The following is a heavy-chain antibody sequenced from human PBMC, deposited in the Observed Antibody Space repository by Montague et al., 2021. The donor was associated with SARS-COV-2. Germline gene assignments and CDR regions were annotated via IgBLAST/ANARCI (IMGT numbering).Heavy chain of an antibody. CDR3: ARGHYSSSWYGIRYYFDY. V-gene: IGHV4-34*01. CDR1: GGSFSGYY. Sequence: SETLSLTCAVYGGSFSGYYWSWIRQPPGKGLVWIGEINHSGSTNYDPSLKSRVIISVDTSKNQFSLKLSSVTAADTAVYYCARGHYSSSWYGIRYYFDYWGQGTLVTVSS. D-gene: IGHD6-13*01. J-gene: IGHJ4*02. CDR2: INHSGST.